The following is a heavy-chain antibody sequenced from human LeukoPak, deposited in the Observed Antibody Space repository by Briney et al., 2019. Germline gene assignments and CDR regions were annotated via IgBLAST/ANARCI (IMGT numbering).Heavy chain of an antibody. CDR2: IYHSGRT. CDR3: ARHLGWEPIGAFDI. D-gene: IGHD1-26*01. CDR1: GYSISSDYF. Sequence: SETLSLTCAVSGYSISSDYFWGWLRPPPGKGQGLIGSIYHSGRTYYNPSLKSRVTISVDTSKNQFSLKLSSVTAADTAVYYCARHLGWEPIGAFDIWGQGTMVTVSS. J-gene: IGHJ3*02. V-gene: IGHV4-38-2*01.